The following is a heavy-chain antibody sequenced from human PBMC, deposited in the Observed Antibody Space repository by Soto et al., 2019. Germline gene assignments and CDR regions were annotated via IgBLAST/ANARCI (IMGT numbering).Heavy chain of an antibody. D-gene: IGHD3-10*01. CDR3: TTPGMVRGSAYYCYGMDV. CDR2: IRSKANSYAT. Sequence: PGGSLRLSCAASGFTFSCSAMHWVRQASGKGLEWVGRIRSKANSYATAYAASVKGRFTISRDDSKNTAYLQMNSLKTEDTAVYYCTTPGMVRGSAYYCYGMDVWGQGTTVTVSS. CDR1: GFTFSCSA. J-gene: IGHJ6*02. V-gene: IGHV3-73*01.